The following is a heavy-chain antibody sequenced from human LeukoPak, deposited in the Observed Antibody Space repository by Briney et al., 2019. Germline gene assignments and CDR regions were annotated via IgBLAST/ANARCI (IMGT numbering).Heavy chain of an antibody. CDR3: AGGLSDYYYTVGY. D-gene: IGHD3-22*01. V-gene: IGHV3-74*01. Sequence: SGGSLRLSCTTSGFTVTNYWMHWVGHAPGKGLVWVSRINSDGSNTNYAGSVKGRFTISRDNARNTLYLQMNSLRAEDTAVYYCAGGLSDYYYTVGYWGQGTLVTVSS. CDR2: INSDGSNT. CDR1: GFTVTNYW. J-gene: IGHJ4*02.